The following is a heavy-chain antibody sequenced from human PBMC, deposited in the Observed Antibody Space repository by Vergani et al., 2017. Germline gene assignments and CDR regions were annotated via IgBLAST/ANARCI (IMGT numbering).Heavy chain of an antibody. Sequence: QVQLQESGPGLVRPSETLSLTCSVSGTSVSSGTHYWNWIRQPADKTLEWIGRIYTSGSTDYNPTLRSRITLSLVRSTNQVSLKVSSVTAEDTAVYFCARDTAVADDVFDLWGQGTLVSVSA. J-gene: IGHJ3*01. D-gene: IGHD6-19*01. V-gene: IGHV4-61*02. CDR2: IYTSGST. CDR1: GTSVSSGTHY. CDR3: ARDTAVADDVFDL.